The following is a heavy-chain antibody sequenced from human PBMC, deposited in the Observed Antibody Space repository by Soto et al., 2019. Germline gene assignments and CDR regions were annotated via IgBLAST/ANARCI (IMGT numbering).Heavy chain of an antibody. CDR2: ISGSGGST. D-gene: IGHD3-3*01. CDR1: GFTFSSYA. CDR3: AKGLTIFGVVIMSFDY. V-gene: IGHV3-23*01. Sequence: EVQLLESGGGLVQPGGSLRLSCAASGFTFSSYAMSWVRQAPGKGLEWVSAISGSGGSTYYADSVKGRFTISRDNSKNTLYLQMNSLRAEDTAVYYCAKGLTIFGVVIMSFDYWGQGTLVTVSS. J-gene: IGHJ4*02.